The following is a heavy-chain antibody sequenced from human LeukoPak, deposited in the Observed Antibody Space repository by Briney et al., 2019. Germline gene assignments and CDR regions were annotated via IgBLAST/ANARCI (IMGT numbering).Heavy chain of an antibody. CDR2: ISGSGGST. D-gene: IGHD6-13*01. J-gene: IGHJ3*02. CDR3: AKEGSSWYLGDAFDI. V-gene: IGHV3-23*01. Sequence: PGGSLRLPCAASGFTFSSYAMSWVRQAPGKGLEWVSAISGSGGSTYYADSVKGRFTISRDNSKNTLYLQMNSLRAEDTAVYHCAKEGSSWYLGDAFDIWGQGTMVTVSS. CDR1: GFTFSSYA.